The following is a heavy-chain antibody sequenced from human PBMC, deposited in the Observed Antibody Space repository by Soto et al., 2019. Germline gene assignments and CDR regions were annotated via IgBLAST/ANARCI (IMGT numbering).Heavy chain of an antibody. V-gene: IGHV4-39*01. J-gene: IGHJ6*03. D-gene: IGHD3-9*01. CDR3: ASGPGDYDILTGYYYHYYMDV. CDR1: GGSISSSSYY. CDR2: IYYSGST. Sequence: SETLSLTCTVSGGSISSSSYYWGWIRQPPGKGLEWIGSIYYSGSTYYNPSLKSRVTISVDTSKNQFSLKLSSVTAADTAVYYCASGPGDYDILTGYYYHYYMDVWGKGTTVTVSS.